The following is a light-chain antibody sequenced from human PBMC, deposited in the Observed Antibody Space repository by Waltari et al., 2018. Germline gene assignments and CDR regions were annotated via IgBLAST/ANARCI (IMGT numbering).Light chain of an antibody. CDR2: AAS. CDR1: QSISNY. J-gene: IGKJ1*01. Sequence: DIQMTQSPSSLSASVGDSVTITCRASQSISNYLNWYQQKPGKAPKLLIYAASSLQSGVPSRFSGSESGTDFTLTISSLQPEDFAAYYCQQSYSTPWTFGQGTKVEIK. V-gene: IGKV1-39*01. CDR3: QQSYSTPWT.